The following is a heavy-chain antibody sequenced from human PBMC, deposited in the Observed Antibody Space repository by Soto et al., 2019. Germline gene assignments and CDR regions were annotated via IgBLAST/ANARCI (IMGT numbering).Heavy chain of an antibody. CDR1: GYTFTDYY. CDR2: IDPIDGGT. CDR3: ARDIVSAAGVSFRPRGTSYGNEY. D-gene: IGHD1-1*01. J-gene: IGHJ4*02. Sequence: QVQLVQSGAEVKKPGASVKVSCKASGYTFTDYYIHWVRHAAGQGLEWMGMIDPIDGGTTYAERFQGADAMTRDTSTRTVNMEMSSLTSEDTAMYYCARDIVSAAGVSFRPRGTSYGNEYWGQGTLITVSS. V-gene: IGHV1-46*01.